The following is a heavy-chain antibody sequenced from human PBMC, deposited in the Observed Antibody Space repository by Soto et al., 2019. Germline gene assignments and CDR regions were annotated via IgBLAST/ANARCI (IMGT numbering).Heavy chain of an antibody. CDR3: ATGSVYNVLDY. CDR2: IKQEGSEK. Sequence: EVQLVESGGGLVQPGGSLRLSCVASGFTFNTYWMNWVRQAPGKGLEWVANIKQEGSEKYYVDSVKGRFTISRDNAWNSLYLQMNSLRAEDTAVYYCATGSVYNVLDYWGQGTLVTVSS. D-gene: IGHD3-10*01. CDR1: GFTFNTYW. J-gene: IGHJ4*02. V-gene: IGHV3-7*03.